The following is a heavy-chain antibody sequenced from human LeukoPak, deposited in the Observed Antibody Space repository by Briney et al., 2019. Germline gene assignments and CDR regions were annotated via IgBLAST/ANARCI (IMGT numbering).Heavy chain of an antibody. D-gene: IGHD7-27*01. Sequence: ASVKVSCKASGYTFTDYDINWVRQATGQGLEWMGWMNPNSGNTGYAQQFQGRVTMTTDTSTSTAYMELRSLRSDDTAVYYCARSPGAELNWFDPWGQGTLVTVSS. J-gene: IGHJ5*02. CDR1: GYTFTDYD. CDR2: MNPNSGNT. CDR3: ARSPGAELNWFDP. V-gene: IGHV1-8*01.